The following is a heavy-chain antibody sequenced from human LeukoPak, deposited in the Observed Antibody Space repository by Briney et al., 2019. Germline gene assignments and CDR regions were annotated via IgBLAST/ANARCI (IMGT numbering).Heavy chain of an antibody. D-gene: IGHD4-11*01. J-gene: IGHJ4*02. CDR2: ISHSGSS. CDR3: ARHGGAYSFDY. CDR1: GGSITSDY. V-gene: IGHV4-59*08. Sequence: PSETLSLTCAVSGGSITSDYWSWIRQPPGKRLEWLGFISHSGSSNYNPSLKSRVTISPDTSKNQFSLELSSVTAADTAVYYCARHGGAYSFDYWGQGTLVTVSS.